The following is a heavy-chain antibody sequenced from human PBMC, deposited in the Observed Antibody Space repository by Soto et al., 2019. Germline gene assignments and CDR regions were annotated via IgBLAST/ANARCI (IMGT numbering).Heavy chain of an antibody. Sequence: GGSLRLSCAACGFTFGSYWMNWVRQAPGKGLVWVSRIDSDGSSTTYADSVKGRFTTSRDNAKNTLYLQMSSLRVEDTAVYYCARGRPYGMDVWGQGTTVTVSS. CDR2: IDSDGSST. J-gene: IGHJ6*02. V-gene: IGHV3-74*01. CDR1: GFTFGSYW. CDR3: ARGRPYGMDV.